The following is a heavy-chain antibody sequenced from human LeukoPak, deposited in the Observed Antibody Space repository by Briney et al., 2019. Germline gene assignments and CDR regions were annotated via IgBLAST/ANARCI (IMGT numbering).Heavy chain of an antibody. Sequence: GGSLRLSCSASGFTFSSYAMHWVRQAPGKGLEYVSAISSNGGSTHYADSVKGRFTISRDNSKNTLYLQMDSLRADDTAVYYCAKGRAKATVTAGDHWGQGTLATVSS. J-gene: IGHJ4*02. CDR3: AKGRAKATVTAGDH. D-gene: IGHD4-17*01. V-gene: IGHV3-64*04. CDR1: GFTFSSYA. CDR2: ISSNGGST.